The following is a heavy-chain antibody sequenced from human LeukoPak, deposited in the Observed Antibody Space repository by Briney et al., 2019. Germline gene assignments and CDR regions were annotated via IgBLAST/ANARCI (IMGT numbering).Heavy chain of an antibody. D-gene: IGHD3-10*01. Sequence: GTSLRLSCAVSGFAFSSLAMHWVRQAPGKGLEWVAFISYDGNNQYYADSVKGRFTISRDNSRNTMYLQMNSLRAEDTAVYYCAKEYDSGGYGANFDYWGQGTLVTVSS. J-gene: IGHJ4*02. CDR3: AKEYDSGGYGANFDY. V-gene: IGHV3-30-3*01. CDR1: GFAFSSLA. CDR2: ISYDGNNQ.